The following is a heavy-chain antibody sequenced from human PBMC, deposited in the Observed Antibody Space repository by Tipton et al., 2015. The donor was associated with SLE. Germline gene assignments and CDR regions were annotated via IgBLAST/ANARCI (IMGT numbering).Heavy chain of an antibody. CDR3: GRGELGYGAFDI. D-gene: IGHD5-12*01. CDR1: GGSISSGYW. Sequence: TLSLTCSVSGGSISSGYWWCWVRQPPGMGLEWIGEVSHSGGTNYNPSLKSRLTISMDKSKSQFSLKLSSVTAADTAVYFCGRGELGYGAFDIWGRGTMVTVSS. CDR2: VSHSGGT. J-gene: IGHJ3*02. V-gene: IGHV4-4*01.